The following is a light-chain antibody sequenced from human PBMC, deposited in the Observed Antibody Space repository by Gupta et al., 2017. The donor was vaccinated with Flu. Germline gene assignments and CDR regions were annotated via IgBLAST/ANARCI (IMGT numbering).Light chain of an antibody. CDR3: QQYKRLPHT. J-gene: IGKJ2*01. CDR1: QSITNW. V-gene: IGKV1-5*03. Sequence: DIQLTQSPSTLSASVGDRVTITCRASQSITNWLAWHQQKPGKAPKLLIYKASTLESGVPSRFSGRRSGTEFTLTISSLQPDDFATYYCQQYKRLPHTFGQGITLEIK. CDR2: KAS.